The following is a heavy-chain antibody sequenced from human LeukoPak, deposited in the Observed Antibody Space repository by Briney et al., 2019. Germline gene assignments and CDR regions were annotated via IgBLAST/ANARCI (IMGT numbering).Heavy chain of an antibody. CDR1: GFTFSDYY. Sequence: GGSLRLSCAASGFTFSDYYMSWIRQAPGKGLEWVSYISSSGSTIYYADSVKGRFTISRDNAKNSLHLQMNSLRAEDTAVYYCARRGHQLLRVGAFDIWGQGTMVTVSS. V-gene: IGHV3-11*01. CDR2: ISSSGSTI. CDR3: ARRGHQLLRVGAFDI. D-gene: IGHD2-2*01. J-gene: IGHJ3*02.